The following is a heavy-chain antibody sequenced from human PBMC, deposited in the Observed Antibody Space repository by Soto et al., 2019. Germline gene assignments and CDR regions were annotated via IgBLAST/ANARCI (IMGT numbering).Heavy chain of an antibody. J-gene: IGHJ4*02. CDR3: AKSERVDY. V-gene: IGHV3-53*01. CDR1: GFTVSKTY. CDR2: IYSDGRT. Sequence: WWSLRLCCAASGFTVSKTYMSWVRQAPGKGLECVSIIYSDGRTFYADSVKGRFTISRDNSKNTLFLQMNSLREEDTAVYYCAKSERVDYWGQGTLVTVSS. D-gene: IGHD6-25*01.